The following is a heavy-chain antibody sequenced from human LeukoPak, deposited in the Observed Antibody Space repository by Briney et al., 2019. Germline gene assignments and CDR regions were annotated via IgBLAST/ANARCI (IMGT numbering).Heavy chain of an antibody. D-gene: IGHD6-13*01. J-gene: IGHJ3*02. CDR1: GGSLSSSNW. CDR3: ARGIGTGYSSSWLAFDI. CDR2: IYHSGST. Sequence: SETLSLTCAVSGGSLSSSNWWRWVRQPPGKGLVGMGEIYHSGSTNYNPSLKNRVTISVDKSKNQFSLKLSSVNAANTAVYYCARGIGTGYSSSWLAFDIWGQGTMVTVSS. V-gene: IGHV4-4*02.